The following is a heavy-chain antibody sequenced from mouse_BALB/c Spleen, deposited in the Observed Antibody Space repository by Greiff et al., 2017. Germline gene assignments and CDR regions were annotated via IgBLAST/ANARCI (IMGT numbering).Heavy chain of an antibody. J-gene: IGHJ4*01. D-gene: IGHD1-1*01. V-gene: IGHV7-3*02. CDR1: GFTFTDYY. Sequence: EVKVVESGGGLVQPGGSLRLSCATSGFTFTDYYMSWVRQPPGKALEWLGFIRNKANGYTTEYSASVKGRFTISRDNSQSILYLQMNTLRAEDSATYYCARDMSGSSYDAMDYWGQGTSGTVSS. CDR2: IRNKANGYTT. CDR3: ARDMSGSSYDAMDY.